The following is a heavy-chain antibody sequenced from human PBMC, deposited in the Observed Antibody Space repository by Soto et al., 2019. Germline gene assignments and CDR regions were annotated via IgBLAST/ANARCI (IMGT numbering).Heavy chain of an antibody. D-gene: IGHD6-19*01. CDR3: ARGIPILQQWLASGYFYFDY. CDR1: GYTFTSYG. J-gene: IGHJ4*02. CDR2: ISTYNGNT. Sequence: QVQLVQSGAEVKKPGASVKVSCKASGYTFTSYGISWVRQAPGQGLEWMGWISTYNGNTNYAQKRQGRVTMTTDTSTRTGYMELTSLRSDDTAVNYCARGIPILQQWLASGYFYFDYCGQGTLVTVS. V-gene: IGHV1-18*01.